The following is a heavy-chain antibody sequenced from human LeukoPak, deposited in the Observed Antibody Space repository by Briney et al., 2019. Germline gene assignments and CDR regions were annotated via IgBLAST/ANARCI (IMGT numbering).Heavy chain of an antibody. CDR3: AREGPIHPDYGGNWVFDY. CDR1: GGSISSGGYY. J-gene: IGHJ4*02. V-gene: IGHV4-31*03. CDR2: IYYSGST. Sequence: SETLSLTCTVSGGSISSGGYYWSWIRQHPGKGLEWIGYIYYSGSTYYNPSLKSRVTISVDTSKNQFSLKLSSVTAADTAVYYCAREGPIHPDYGGNWVFDYWGQGTLVTVSS. D-gene: IGHD4-23*01.